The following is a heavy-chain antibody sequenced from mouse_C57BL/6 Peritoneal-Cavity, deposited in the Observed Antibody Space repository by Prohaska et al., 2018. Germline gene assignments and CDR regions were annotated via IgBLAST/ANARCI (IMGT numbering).Heavy chain of an antibody. Sequence: EVQLLETGGGLVQPGGSRGLSCEGSGFTFSGFWMSWVRQKPGKILEWIGDINSDGSAINYEPSIKDRFTSFRDNDKSTLYLQMSNVRSEDTATYFCMRYGNYWYFDVWGTGTTVTVSS. J-gene: IGHJ1*03. CDR3: MRYGNYWYFDV. CDR2: INSDGSAI. D-gene: IGHD2-1*01. V-gene: IGHV11-2*01. CDR1: GFTFSGFW.